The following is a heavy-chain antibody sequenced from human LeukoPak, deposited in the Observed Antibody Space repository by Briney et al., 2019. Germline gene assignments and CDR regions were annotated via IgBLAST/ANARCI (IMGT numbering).Heavy chain of an antibody. J-gene: IGHJ4*02. CDR3: ARDWYHAIDY. CDR1: GFTFSSYG. V-gene: IGHV3-30*03. CDR2: ILYDGSNK. Sequence: GRSLRLSCAASGFTFSSYGMHWVRQAPGKGLEWVAVILYDGSNKYYADSVKGRFTISRDNSKNTLYLQMNSLRAEDTAVYYCARDWYHAIDYWGQGTLVTVSS. D-gene: IGHD2-2*01.